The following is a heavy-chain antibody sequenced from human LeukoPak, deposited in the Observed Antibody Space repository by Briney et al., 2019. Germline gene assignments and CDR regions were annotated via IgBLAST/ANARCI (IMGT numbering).Heavy chain of an antibody. CDR1: GYSISSGYY. J-gene: IGHJ3*02. CDR2: IYHSGST. Sequence: SETLSLXCTVSGYSISSGYYWGWIRQPPGKGLAWIGSIYHSGSTYYNPSLKSRVTISVDTSKNQFSLKLSSVTAADTAVYYCARDYDILTGDDAFDIWGQGTMVAVSS. V-gene: IGHV4-38-2*02. CDR3: ARDYDILTGDDAFDI. D-gene: IGHD3-9*01.